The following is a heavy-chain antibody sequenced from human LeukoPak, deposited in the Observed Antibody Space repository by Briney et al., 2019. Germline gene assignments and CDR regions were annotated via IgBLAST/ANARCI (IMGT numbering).Heavy chain of an antibody. CDR1: GGSIKSSSYY. D-gene: IGHD6-13*01. CDR2: IYYNGAT. CDR3: ARGRRGAAALDY. J-gene: IGHJ4*02. Sequence: PSETLSLTCAVSGGSIKSSSYYWAWVRQPPGKGLEWIGTIYYNGATQYNPSLRGRLTLGIDTSKNQFSPKLSSVTAADTAVYYCARGRRGAAALDYWGQGTLVTVSS. V-gene: IGHV4-39*07.